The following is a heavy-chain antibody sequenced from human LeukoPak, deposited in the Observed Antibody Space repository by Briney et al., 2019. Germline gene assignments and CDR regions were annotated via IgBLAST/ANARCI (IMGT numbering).Heavy chain of an antibody. CDR3: ARGDPTNIVVVVAATDYFDY. D-gene: IGHD2-15*01. V-gene: IGHV4-34*01. CDR2: INHSGST. CDR1: GGSFSGYY. Sequence: SETLSLTCAVYGGSFSGYYWSWIRQPPGKGLEWIGEINHSGSTNYNPSLKSRVTISVDTSKNQFSLKLSSVTAADTAVYYCARGDPTNIVVVVAATDYFDYWGQGTLVTVSS. J-gene: IGHJ4*02.